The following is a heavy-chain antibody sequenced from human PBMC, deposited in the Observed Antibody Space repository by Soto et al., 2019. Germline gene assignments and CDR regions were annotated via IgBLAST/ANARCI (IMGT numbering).Heavy chain of an antibody. CDR1: GGTFSSYA. CDR2: IIPIFGTA. J-gene: IGHJ4*02. V-gene: IGHV1-69*13. Sequence: SVKVSCKASGGTFSSYAISWVRQAPGQGLEWMGGIIPIFGTANYAQKFQGRVTITADESTSTAYMELSSLRSEDTAVYYCARARDSGSYYRYTFDYWGQGTLVTVSS. D-gene: IGHD3-10*01. CDR3: ARARDSGSYYRYTFDY.